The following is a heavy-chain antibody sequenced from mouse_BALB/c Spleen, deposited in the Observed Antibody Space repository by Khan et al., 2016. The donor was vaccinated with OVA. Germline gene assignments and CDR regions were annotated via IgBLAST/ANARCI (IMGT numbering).Heavy chain of an antibody. Sequence: QMQLVQSGPELKKPGETVKISCKASGYTFTNYGINWVKQAPGKGLKWMGWINTNTGEPTYAEEFMGRFAFSLETSASTAYLQLNNLKNEDTATYFCARGNYYGSNSWFAYWGQGTLVTVSA. CDR2: INTNTGEP. D-gene: IGHD1-1*01. CDR3: ARGNYYGSNSWFAY. V-gene: IGHV9-3*02. CDR1: GYTFTNYG. J-gene: IGHJ3*01.